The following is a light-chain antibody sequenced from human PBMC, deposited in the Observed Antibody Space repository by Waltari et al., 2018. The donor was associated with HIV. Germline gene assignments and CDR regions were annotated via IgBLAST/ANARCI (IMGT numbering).Light chain of an antibody. CDR2: SAS. V-gene: IGKV1-39*01. CDR3: HQSYNNPFT. CDR1: QHINNY. J-gene: IGKJ4*01. Sequence: DIQMTQSPSYLSASVGDSVTITCRASQHINNYFSWYQQKPGKAPKLLMYSASSLQSAVPPRFSGSGYGTDFTLTISNLQPDDFGTYYCHQSYNNPFTFGVGTKVDI.